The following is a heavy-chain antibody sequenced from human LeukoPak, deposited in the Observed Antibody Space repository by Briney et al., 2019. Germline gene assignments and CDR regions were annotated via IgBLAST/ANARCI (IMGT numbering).Heavy chain of an antibody. V-gene: IGHV4-31*03. CDR3: ARDPLKLGISYWYFDL. J-gene: IGHJ2*01. CDR2: IYYSGST. D-gene: IGHD7-27*01. Sequence: DTLSLTCTVSGGSISSGGYYWSCIRQHPGKGLECIGYIYYSGSTYYNPSLKSRVTISVDTSKNQFSLKLSSVTAADTAVYYCARDPLKLGISYWYFDLWGRGTLVTVSS. CDR1: GGSISSGGYY.